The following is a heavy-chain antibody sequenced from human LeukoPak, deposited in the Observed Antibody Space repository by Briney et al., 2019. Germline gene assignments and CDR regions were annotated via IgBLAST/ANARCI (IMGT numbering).Heavy chain of an antibody. Sequence: SETLSLTCTVSGGSISSSSYYWGWIRQPPGKGLEWIGSIYYSGSTYYNPSLKSRVTISVDTSKNQFSLKLSSVTAADTAVYYCAREGLYDILTGYYIEGGNGGNIDYWGQGTLVTVSS. CDR1: GGSISSSSYY. CDR2: IYYSGST. V-gene: IGHV4-39*07. CDR3: AREGLYDILTGYYIEGGNGGNIDY. D-gene: IGHD3-9*01. J-gene: IGHJ4*02.